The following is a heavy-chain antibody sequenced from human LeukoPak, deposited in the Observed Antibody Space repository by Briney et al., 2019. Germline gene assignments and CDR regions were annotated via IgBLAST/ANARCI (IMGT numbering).Heavy chain of an antibody. CDR1: GFSFSNYW. J-gene: IGHJ6*02. D-gene: IGHD3-10*01. CDR2: IKQDGSEK. V-gene: IGHV3-7*01. CDR3: ARYGYYYNLDV. Sequence: GGSLRLSCAVSGFSFSNYWLSWVRQAPGKGLEWVANIKQDGSEKRYVDSVKGRFTISRDNAKRSLYLQMNSLRAEDTAVYYCARYGYYYNLDVWGQGTTVTVSS.